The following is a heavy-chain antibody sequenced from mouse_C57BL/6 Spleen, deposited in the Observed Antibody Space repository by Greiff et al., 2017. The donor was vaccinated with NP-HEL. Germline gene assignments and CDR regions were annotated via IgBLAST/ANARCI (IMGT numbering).Heavy chain of an antibody. CDR3: ASSYYDYDGDY. D-gene: IGHD2-4*01. CDR2: INPSSGYT. V-gene: IGHV1-7*01. Sequence: QVQLQQSGAELAKPGASVKLSCKASGYTFTSSWMHWVKQRPGQGLEWIGYINPSSGYTKYNQKFKDKATLTADKSSSTAYMQLSSLTYEDSAVYYCASSYYDYDGDYWGQGTTLTVSS. CDR1: GYTFTSSW. J-gene: IGHJ2*01.